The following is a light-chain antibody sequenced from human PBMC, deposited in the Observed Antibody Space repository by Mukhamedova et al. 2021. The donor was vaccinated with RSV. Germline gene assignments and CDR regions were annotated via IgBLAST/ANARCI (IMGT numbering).Light chain of an antibody. CDR2: SAS. J-gene: IGKJ4*01. CDR3: LQHDRYPLT. V-gene: IGKV1-17*01. Sequence: WYQRRVHGRAPERLIYSASTLQSGVPSRFNGSGSWTEFTLTITGLQAEDFATYYCLQHDRYPLTFGGGTKVEIK.